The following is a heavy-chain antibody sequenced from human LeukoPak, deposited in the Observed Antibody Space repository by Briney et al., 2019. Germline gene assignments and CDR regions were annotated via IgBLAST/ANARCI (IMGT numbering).Heavy chain of an antibody. CDR3: ASLPDSTNRRFSAPLDY. Sequence: SETLSLTCTVSGGSISSSSYYWGWIRQPPGKGLEWIVSIYYSGSTYYNPSLKSRVTISVDTSKNQFSLKLSSVTAADTAVYYCASLPDSTNRRFSAPLDYWGQGTLVTVSS. J-gene: IGHJ4*02. CDR1: GGSISSSSYY. D-gene: IGHD3-3*01. V-gene: IGHV4-39*01. CDR2: IYYSGST.